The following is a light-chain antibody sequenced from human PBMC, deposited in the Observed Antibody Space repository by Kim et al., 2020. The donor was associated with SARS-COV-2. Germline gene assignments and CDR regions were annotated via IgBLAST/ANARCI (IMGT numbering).Light chain of an antibody. Sequence: ASVGDRVAITCRASQDISRSLGWYQQKPGKVPKLLIYAASSLQSGVPSRFSGSGSGRDFTLTITSLQPEGFATYYCQQAKSFPLTFGGGTKVDI. J-gene: IGKJ4*01. CDR1: QDISRS. CDR2: AAS. V-gene: IGKV1-12*01. CDR3: QQAKSFPLT.